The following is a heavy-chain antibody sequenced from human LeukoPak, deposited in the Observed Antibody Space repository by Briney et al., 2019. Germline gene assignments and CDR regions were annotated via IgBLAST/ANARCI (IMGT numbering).Heavy chain of an antibody. Sequence: GGSLRLSCAASGFTFSSYEMNWVRQAPGQGLEWVAYISSTGNTVHYAGSVKGRFTISRDNAKNSLYLQMNRLRAEDTAIYYCTKETPQMDVWGKGTTVTVSS. D-gene: IGHD2-15*01. CDR2: ISSTGNTV. V-gene: IGHV3-48*03. CDR3: TKETPQMDV. CDR1: GFTFSSYE. J-gene: IGHJ6*04.